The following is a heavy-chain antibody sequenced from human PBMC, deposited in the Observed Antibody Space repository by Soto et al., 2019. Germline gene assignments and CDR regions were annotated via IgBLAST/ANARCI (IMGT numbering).Heavy chain of an antibody. CDR3: LKGRGGDLAVIPDATGFVA. V-gene: IGHV3-23*01. CDR2: ISGSGGTT. D-gene: IGHD2-2*01. CDR1: GLTFSNSA. J-gene: IGHJ5*02. Sequence: GGSLRLSCAASGLTFSNSAMNWVRQAPGKGLHWVSSISGSGGTTYYADSVKGRFTISRDNSKNTLYLQMNSLRAEDTAVYYCLKGRGGDLAVIPDATGFVAWCKGTLVAVST.